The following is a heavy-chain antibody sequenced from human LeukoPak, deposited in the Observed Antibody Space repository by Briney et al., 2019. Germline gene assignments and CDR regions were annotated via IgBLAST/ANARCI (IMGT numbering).Heavy chain of an antibody. CDR1: GYTFTSYG. Sequence: GASVKVSCKASGYTFTSYGISWVRQAPGQGLEWMGWISAYNGNTNYAQNLQGRVTMTTDTSTSTAYMEVRSLRSDDTAMYYCARANNANYYYYYMDVWGKGTTVTVSS. J-gene: IGHJ6*03. V-gene: IGHV1-18*01. CDR3: ARANNANYYYYYMDV. D-gene: IGHD1/OR15-1a*01. CDR2: ISAYNGNT.